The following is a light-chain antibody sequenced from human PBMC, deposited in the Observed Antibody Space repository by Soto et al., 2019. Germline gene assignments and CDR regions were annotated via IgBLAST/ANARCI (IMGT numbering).Light chain of an antibody. CDR1: QSVSRY. CDR2: DAS. V-gene: IGKV3-11*01. J-gene: IGKJ4*01. Sequence: EIVLTQSPATLSLSPGERATLSCRASQSVSRYLAWYQQKPGQAPRLLIYDASSRATGIPARFSGSGSGTDFTLTINSLEPEDFAVYYCQQRSNWPPALTFGGGTKVEIK. CDR3: QQRSNWPPALT.